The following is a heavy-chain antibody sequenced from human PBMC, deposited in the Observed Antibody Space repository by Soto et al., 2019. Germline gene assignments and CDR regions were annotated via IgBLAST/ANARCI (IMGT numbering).Heavy chain of an antibody. D-gene: IGHD3-10*01. CDR1: GFTFSSYG. CDR2: IWYDGSNK. Sequence: QVQLVESGGGVVQPGRSLRLSCAASGFTFSSYGMHWVRQTPGKGLEWVAVIWYDGSNKYYAGSVKGRFTISRDNSKNTXXLQMNSLGAEDTAVYYWARDGYGSGSFPYYYGMDGWGQGTTVTV. V-gene: IGHV3-33*01. J-gene: IGHJ6*02. CDR3: ARDGYGSGSFPYYYGMDG.